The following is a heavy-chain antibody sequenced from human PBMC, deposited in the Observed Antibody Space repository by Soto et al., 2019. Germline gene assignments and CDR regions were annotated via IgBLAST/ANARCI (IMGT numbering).Heavy chain of an antibody. CDR3: ARVTAARIYYYYGMAC. CDR1: GGSLGRGDYY. CDR2: IYYSGST. D-gene: IGHD6-6*01. Sequence: ILSLTCPVPGGSLGRGDYYWRWIRPPRGKGLEWIGYIYYSGSTYYNPSLKSRVTISVDTSKNQFSLKLSSVTAADTAVYYWARVTAARIYYYYGMACLGQGTRVTISS. J-gene: IGHJ6*02. V-gene: IGHV4-30-4*01.